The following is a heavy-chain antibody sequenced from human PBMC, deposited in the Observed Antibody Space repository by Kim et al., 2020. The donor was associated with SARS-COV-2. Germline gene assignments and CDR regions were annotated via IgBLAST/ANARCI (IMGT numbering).Heavy chain of an antibody. V-gene: IGHV1-24*01. CDR3: ATVFAIFGVVYFVY. D-gene: IGHD3-3*01. CDR1: GYTLTELS. J-gene: IGHJ4*02. Sequence: ASVKVSRKVSGYTLTELSMHWVRQAPGKGLEWMGGFDPEDGETIYAQKFQGRVTMTEDTSTDTAYMELSSLRSEDTAVYYCATVFAIFGVVYFVYWGQGTLVTVSS. CDR2: FDPEDGET.